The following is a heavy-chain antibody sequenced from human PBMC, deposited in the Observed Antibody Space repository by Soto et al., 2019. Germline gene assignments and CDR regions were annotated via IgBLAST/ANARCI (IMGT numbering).Heavy chain of an antibody. J-gene: IGHJ6*02. Sequence: EGQLVASGGGLVKPGGSLRLSCAASGFSFSSYSMNWVRQAPGKGLEWVSAISSGSDYIYYADSVKGRFTISRDNAKNSLYVQMNSLRVEDTAVYYCARDRGYDAHDYYYNAMDVWGQGTTVTVSS. V-gene: IGHV3-21*01. CDR1: GFSFSSYS. CDR3: ARDRGYDAHDYYYNAMDV. CDR2: ISSGSDYI. D-gene: IGHD2-15*01.